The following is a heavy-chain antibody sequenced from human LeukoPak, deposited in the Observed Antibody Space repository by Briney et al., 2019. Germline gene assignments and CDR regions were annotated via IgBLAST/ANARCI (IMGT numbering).Heavy chain of an antibody. CDR1: GFTFNNYA. D-gene: IGHD1-26*01. J-gene: IGHJ3*02. Sequence: PERSLRLSCAASGFTFNNYAMTWVRQAPGKGLEWVSAISGGGSTYYADSVKGRFTISRDNSKNALYLQMNSLRAEDTAVYYCAKSRWETYAVRAFDIWGQGTMVTVSS. CDR2: ISGGGST. CDR3: AKSRWETYAVRAFDI. V-gene: IGHV3-23*01.